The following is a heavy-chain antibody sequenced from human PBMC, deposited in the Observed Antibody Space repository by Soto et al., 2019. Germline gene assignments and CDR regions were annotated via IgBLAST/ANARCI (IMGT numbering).Heavy chain of an antibody. Sequence: SETLSLTCTVSGGSISSYYWSWIRQPPGKGLEWIGYIYYSGSTNYNPSLKSRVTISVDTSKNQFSPKLSSVTAADTAVYYCARDSGMGAFDIWGQGTMVTVSS. V-gene: IGHV4-59*01. CDR1: GGSISSYY. CDR3: ARDSGMGAFDI. J-gene: IGHJ3*02. CDR2: IYYSGST. D-gene: IGHD6-13*01.